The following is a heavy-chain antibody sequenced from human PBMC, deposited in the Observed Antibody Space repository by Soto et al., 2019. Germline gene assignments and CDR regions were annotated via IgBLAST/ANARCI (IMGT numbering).Heavy chain of an antibody. D-gene: IGHD3-3*01. CDR3: ARGRRDRMNYDFWSGYYTGIKCYGMDV. V-gene: IGHV4-34*01. J-gene: IGHJ6*02. Sequence: SETLSLTCGVYGGSFSGYYWSWIRQPPGKGLEWIGEINHSGSTNYNPSLKSRVTISVDTSKNQFSLKLSSVTAADTAVYYCARGRRDRMNYDFWSGYYTGIKCYGMDVWGQGTTVTVSS. CDR2: INHSGST. CDR1: GGSFSGYY.